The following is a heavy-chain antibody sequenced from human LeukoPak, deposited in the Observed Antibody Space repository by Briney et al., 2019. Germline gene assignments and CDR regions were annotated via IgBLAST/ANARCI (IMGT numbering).Heavy chain of an antibody. J-gene: IGHJ2*01. CDR3: ARDQSAAGYWYFDL. CDR1: GGSLRSYY. V-gene: IGHV4-4*07. D-gene: IGHD6-19*01. CDR2: IYTSGST. Sequence: SETLSLTCTVSGGSLRSYYWSCMRQPAGKGLEWIGRIYTSGSTNYNPSLKSRVSMSVDTSKNQVSLKLSSVTAADTAVYYCARDQSAAGYWYFDLWGRGTLVSVSS.